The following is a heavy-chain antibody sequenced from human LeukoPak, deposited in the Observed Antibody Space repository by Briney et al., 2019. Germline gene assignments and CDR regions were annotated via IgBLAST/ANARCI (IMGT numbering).Heavy chain of an antibody. J-gene: IGHJ4*02. CDR1: GFTFSSYS. Sequence: GGSLRLSCAASGFTFSSYSMNWVRQAPGKGLEWVSSISSRGSYIYYADSVKGRFTISRDNAKNSLFLQMNSLRVEDTAVYYCARALTGYLIDYWGQGTLVTVSS. CDR3: ARALTGYLIDY. CDR2: ISSRGSYI. V-gene: IGHV3-21*01. D-gene: IGHD3-9*01.